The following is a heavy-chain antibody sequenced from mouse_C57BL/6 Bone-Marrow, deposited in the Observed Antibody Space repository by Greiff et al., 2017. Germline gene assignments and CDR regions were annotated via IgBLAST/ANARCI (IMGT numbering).Heavy chain of an antibody. CDR2: ILPGSGNT. Sequence: QVQLQQSGAELMKPGASVKLSCKASGYTFTGYWIEWVKQRPGHGLEWIGEILPGSGNTNYNEKFKGKATFTADKSSNTAYMQLSSLTTEDSAIYYCARGLGLRGLDYWGQGTTLTVSS. V-gene: IGHV1-9*01. D-gene: IGHD2-2*01. CDR3: ARGLGLRGLDY. CDR1: GYTFTGYW. J-gene: IGHJ2*01.